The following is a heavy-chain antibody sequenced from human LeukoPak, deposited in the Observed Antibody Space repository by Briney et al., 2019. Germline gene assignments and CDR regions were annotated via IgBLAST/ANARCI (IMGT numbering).Heavy chain of an antibody. J-gene: IGHJ5*02. CDR2: ISGSGGST. CDR1: GFTLRSIP. Sequence: EPGGSLNLSCAPSGFTLRSIPLSWFRQAQGKGLEWVSAISGSGGSTYYADSVKGRFTISRDNSKNTLYLQMNSLRAEDTAVYYCARVGASFDPWGQGTLVTVSS. CDR3: ARVGASFDP. V-gene: IGHV3-23*01.